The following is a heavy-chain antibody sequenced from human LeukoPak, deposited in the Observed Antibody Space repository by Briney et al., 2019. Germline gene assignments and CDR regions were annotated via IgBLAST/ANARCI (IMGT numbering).Heavy chain of an antibody. CDR1: GFTFSNVW. Sequence: PGGSLRLPCAASGFTFSNVWMSWVRQAPGKGLEWVGRIKSKTAGGTTEYGAPVKGRFTISRDDSKNTVYLQMNSLKIEDTAVYYCTAPLRSGSGTQPFDYWGQGTLVTVSS. D-gene: IGHD6-25*01. V-gene: IGHV3-15*01. CDR2: IKSKTAGGTT. CDR3: TAPLRSGSGTQPFDY. J-gene: IGHJ4*02.